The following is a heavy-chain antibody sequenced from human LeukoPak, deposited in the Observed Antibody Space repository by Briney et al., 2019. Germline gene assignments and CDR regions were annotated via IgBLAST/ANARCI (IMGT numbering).Heavy chain of an antibody. Sequence: GGSLSLFRAASGFPLSNAWMPWVRQAPGKGLEWVGRIKSKYYREPIDYAAHVQGRFTISRDDSKNTLYLQMNSLKTEDTAVYYWTTDLFGAIAPYWGQGTLVTVSS. V-gene: IGHV3-15*01. CDR2: IKSKYYREPI. CDR1: GFPLSNAW. CDR3: TTDLFGAIAPY. D-gene: IGHD3-16*02. J-gene: IGHJ4*02.